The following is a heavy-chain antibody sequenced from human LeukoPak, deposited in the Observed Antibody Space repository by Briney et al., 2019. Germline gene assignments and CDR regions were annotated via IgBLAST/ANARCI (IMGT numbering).Heavy chain of an antibody. D-gene: IGHD2-2*01. Sequence: GGSLRLSCAASGFTFSTYEMNWVRRAPGKGLEWVSYISSSGSTIYYADSVKGRFTISRDNAKNSLFLQLNSLRAEDTAVYYCARDRYQLLDWGQGTLVTVSS. CDR2: ISSSGSTI. CDR1: GFTFSTYE. CDR3: ARDRYQLLD. V-gene: IGHV3-48*03. J-gene: IGHJ4*02.